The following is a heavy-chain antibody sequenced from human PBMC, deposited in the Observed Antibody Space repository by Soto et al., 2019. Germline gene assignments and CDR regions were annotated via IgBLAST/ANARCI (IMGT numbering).Heavy chain of an antibody. V-gene: IGHV1-18*01. J-gene: IGHJ5*02. CDR3: ARLTVQGMGWFDP. CDR2: ISAYNGNT. CDR1: CYTFTSYG. D-gene: IGHD6-6*01. Sequence: SVKVSFKASCYTFTSYGISWVRQAPGQGLEWMGWISAYNGNTNYAQKLQGRVTMTTDTSTSTAYMELRSLRSDDTAVYYCARLTVQGMGWFDPWGQGTLVTVSS.